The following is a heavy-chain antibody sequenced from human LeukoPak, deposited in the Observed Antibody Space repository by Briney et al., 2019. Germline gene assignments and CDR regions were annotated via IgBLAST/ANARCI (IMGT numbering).Heavy chain of an antibody. D-gene: IGHD4-11*01. CDR1: GFTFSSYS. CDR3: ARDSDPLDYRSSPFDY. J-gene: IGHJ4*02. CDR2: ISSSSSYI. V-gene: IGHV3-21*01. Sequence: GGSLRLSCAASGFTFSSYSMNWVRQAPGKGLDWVSSISSSSSYIYYADSVKGRFTISRDNAKNSLYLQMNSLRAEDTAVYYCARDSDPLDYRSSPFDYWGQGTLVTVSS.